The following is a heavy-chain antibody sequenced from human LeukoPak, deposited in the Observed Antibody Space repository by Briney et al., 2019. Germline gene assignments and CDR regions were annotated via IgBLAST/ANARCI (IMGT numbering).Heavy chain of an antibody. CDR3: ANYGDYQYFDY. CDR2: ISYDGTNK. J-gene: IGHJ4*02. V-gene: IGHV3-30*18. Sequence: GRTLRLSWAASGFTFINYGMHWVRQAPGKGLEWVAVISYDGTNKYYADSVKGRFTISRDNSKNTLYLQMNSLKTDDTAVYYCANYGDYQYFDYWGQGTPVTVSS. D-gene: IGHD4-17*01. CDR1: GFTFINYG.